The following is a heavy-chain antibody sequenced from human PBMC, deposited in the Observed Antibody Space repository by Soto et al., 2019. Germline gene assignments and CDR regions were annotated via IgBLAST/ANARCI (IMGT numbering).Heavy chain of an antibody. CDR3: ARQAPHSSGWFWFDP. Sequence: QVQLQESGPGLVKPSETLSLTCTVSGGSISSYYWSWIQQPPGKGLEWIGYIYYSGSTSYNPSLRSRVTISVDTSKNQFSLKLSSVTAADTAVYYWARQAPHSSGWFWFDPWGQGTLVTVSS. V-gene: IGHV4-59*08. CDR1: GGSISSYY. J-gene: IGHJ5*02. D-gene: IGHD6-19*01. CDR2: IYYSGST.